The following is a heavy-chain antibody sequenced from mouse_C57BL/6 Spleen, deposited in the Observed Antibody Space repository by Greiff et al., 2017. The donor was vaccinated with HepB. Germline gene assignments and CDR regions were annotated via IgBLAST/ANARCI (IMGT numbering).Heavy chain of an antibody. D-gene: IGHD1-1*01. CDR1: GFTFNTYA. J-gene: IGHJ1*03. Sequence: EVHLVESGGGLMQPKGSLKLSCAASGFTFNTYAMHWVRQAPGKGLEWVARIRSKSSNYATYYADSVKDRFTISRDDSHSMLYLQMNNLKTEDTAMYYCVRDITAGGYFDVWGTGTTVTVSS. V-gene: IGHV10-3*01. CDR3: VRDITAGGYFDV. CDR2: IRSKSSNYAT.